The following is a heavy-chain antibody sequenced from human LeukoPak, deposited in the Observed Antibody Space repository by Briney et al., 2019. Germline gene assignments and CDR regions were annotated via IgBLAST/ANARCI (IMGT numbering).Heavy chain of an antibody. CDR3: AKTNTYYDFWSGYPYYYYMDV. V-gene: IGHV3-30*02. J-gene: IGHJ6*03. D-gene: IGHD3-3*01. CDR1: GFTFSSYG. Sequence: GGSLRLSCAASGFTFSSYGMHWFRQAPGKGLEWVAFIRYDGSNKYYADSVKGRFTISRDNSKNTLYLQMNSLRAEDTAVYYCAKTNTYYDFWSGYPYYYYMDVWGKGTTVTVSS. CDR2: IRYDGSNK.